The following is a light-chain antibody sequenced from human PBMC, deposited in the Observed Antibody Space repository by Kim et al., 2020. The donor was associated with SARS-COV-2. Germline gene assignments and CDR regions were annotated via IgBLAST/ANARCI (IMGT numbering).Light chain of an antibody. V-gene: IGLV1-44*01. CDR2: INN. CDR3: AAWDDSLNGNWV. CDR1: SSNIGSNT. Sequence: RVTISCSGRSSNIGSNTVNCYQQLPGTAPQLLIYINNQRPSAVPDRFSGSKSGTSASLAISGLQSEDEADYYCAAWDDSLNGNWVFGGGTQLTVL. J-gene: IGLJ3*02.